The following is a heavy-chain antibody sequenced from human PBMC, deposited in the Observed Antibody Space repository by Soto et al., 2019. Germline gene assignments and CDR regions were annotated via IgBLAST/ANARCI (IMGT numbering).Heavy chain of an antibody. J-gene: IGHJ6*02. V-gene: IGHV3-30*18. CDR3: AKDGGGIIVVVTAMSYYGMDV. CDR2: ISYDGSNK. D-gene: IGHD2-21*02. CDR1: GFTFSSYG. Sequence: GGSLRLSCAASGFTFSSYGMRWVRQAPGKGLEWVAVISYDGSNKYYADSVKGRFTISRDNSKNTLYLQMNSLRAEDTAVYYCAKDGGGIIVVVTAMSYYGMDVWGQGTTVTVSS.